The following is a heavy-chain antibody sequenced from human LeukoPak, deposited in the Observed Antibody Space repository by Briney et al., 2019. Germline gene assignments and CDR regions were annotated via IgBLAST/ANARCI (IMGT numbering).Heavy chain of an antibody. CDR3: ATYRQVLLPFES. CDR2: IRYDGNNK. V-gene: IGHV3-30*02. D-gene: IGHD2-8*02. CDR1: GFTFSTYS. J-gene: IGHJ4*02. Sequence: GGSLRLSCAASGFTFSTYSMHWVRQAPGKGLEWVSFIRYDGNNKYYGDSVKGRFTISRDNSKNTLYLQMNSLRAEDTAIYYCATYRQVLLPFESWGQGTLVTVSS.